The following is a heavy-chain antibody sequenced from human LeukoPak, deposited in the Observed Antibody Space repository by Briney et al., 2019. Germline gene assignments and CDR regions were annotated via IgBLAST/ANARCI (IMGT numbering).Heavy chain of an antibody. Sequence: PSETLTLTCSVYGGSFSAYYWVWIRQSPEMGLQWIGEVSHRGGTNYNPSLRSRLTLSVDTSKHQFSLQLTSVTAADSGIYYCARDGYSIGRAFDPWGQGTLVTVSS. CDR2: VSHRGGT. CDR3: ARDGYSIGRAFDP. V-gene: IGHV4-34*01. J-gene: IGHJ5*02. D-gene: IGHD5-18*01. CDR1: GGSFSAYY.